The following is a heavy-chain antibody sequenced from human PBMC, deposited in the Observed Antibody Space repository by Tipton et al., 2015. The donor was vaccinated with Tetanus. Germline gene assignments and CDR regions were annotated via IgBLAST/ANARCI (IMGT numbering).Heavy chain of an antibody. Sequence: LRLSCTVSGGSISSYYWSWIRQPPGKGLEWIGSIYYSGSTYYNPSLKSRVTISVDTSKNQFSLKLSSVTAADTAVYYCARPGGSSWYTHYLDYWGQGTLVTVSS. CDR2: IYYSGST. D-gene: IGHD6-13*01. CDR1: GGSISSYY. V-gene: IGHV4-59*05. J-gene: IGHJ4*02. CDR3: ARPGGSSWYTHYLDY.